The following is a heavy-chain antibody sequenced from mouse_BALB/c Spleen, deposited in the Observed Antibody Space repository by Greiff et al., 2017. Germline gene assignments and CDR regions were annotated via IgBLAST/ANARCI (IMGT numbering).Heavy chain of an antibody. V-gene: IGHV1S16*01. D-gene: IGHD2-1*01. CDR2: INPSNGGT. J-gene: IGHJ3*01. CDR1: GYTFTSYY. Sequence: QVQLQQSGAELVKPGASVKLSCKASGYTFTSYYMYWVKQRPGQGLEWIGEINPSNGGTNYNEKFKRKATLTVDKSSSTAYMQLSSLTSEDSAVYYCTKWCGNYGFAYWGQGTLVTVSA. CDR3: TKWCGNYGFAY.